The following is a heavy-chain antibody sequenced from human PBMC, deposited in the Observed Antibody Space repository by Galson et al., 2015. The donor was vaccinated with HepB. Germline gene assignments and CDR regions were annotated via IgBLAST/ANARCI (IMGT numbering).Heavy chain of an antibody. CDR1: GFSLSTSGVG. CDR2: IYWDDDK. D-gene: IGHD5-12*01. J-gene: IGHJ4*02. Sequence: PALVKPTQTLTLTCTFSGFSLSTSGVGVGWIRQPPGKALEWLALIYWDDDKRYSPSLKSRLTITKDTSKNQVVLTMTNMEPVDTATYYCAHRGYSGYEEGNFDYWGQGTLVTVSS. V-gene: IGHV2-5*02. CDR3: AHRGYSGYEEGNFDY.